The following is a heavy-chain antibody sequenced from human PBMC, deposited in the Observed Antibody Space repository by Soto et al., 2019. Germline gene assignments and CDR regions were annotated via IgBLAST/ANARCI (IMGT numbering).Heavy chain of an antibody. CDR3: AREYYDFWSGYPYYYGMDV. CDR1: GFTFSSYG. CDR2: IWYDGSNK. J-gene: IGHJ6*02. D-gene: IGHD3-3*01. V-gene: IGHV3-33*01. Sequence: GGSLRLSCAASGFTFSSYGMHWVRQAPGKGLEWVAVIWYDGSNKYYADSVKGRFTISRDNSKNTLYLQMNSLRAEDTAVYYCAREYYDFWSGYPYYYGMDVWGQGTTVTVSS.